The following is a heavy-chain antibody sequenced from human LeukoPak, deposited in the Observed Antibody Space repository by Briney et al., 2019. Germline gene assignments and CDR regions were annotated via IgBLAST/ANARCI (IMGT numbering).Heavy chain of an antibody. Sequence: PGGSQRLSCAASGFTFSSYGMHWVRQAPGKGLEWVAFIRYDGSNKYYADSVKGRFTISRDNSKNTLYLQMNSLRAEDTAVYYCAKDVVAALTLLNYWGQGTLVTVSS. CDR3: AKDVVAALTLLNY. D-gene: IGHD6-6*01. CDR1: GFTFSSYG. J-gene: IGHJ4*02. V-gene: IGHV3-30*02. CDR2: IRYDGSNK.